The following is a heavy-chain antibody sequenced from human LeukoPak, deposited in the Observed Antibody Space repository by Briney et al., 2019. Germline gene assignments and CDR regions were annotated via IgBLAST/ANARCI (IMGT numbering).Heavy chain of an antibody. CDR3: ARAQMATSYYFDY. Sequence: SVKVSCKASGGTFSSYAISWVRQAPGQGLEWTGGIIPIFGTANYAQKFQGRVTITADEYTSTAYMELSSLRSEDTAVYYCARAQMATSYYFDYWGQGTLVTVSS. D-gene: IGHD5-24*01. CDR2: IIPIFGTA. J-gene: IGHJ4*02. V-gene: IGHV1-69*13. CDR1: GGTFSSYA.